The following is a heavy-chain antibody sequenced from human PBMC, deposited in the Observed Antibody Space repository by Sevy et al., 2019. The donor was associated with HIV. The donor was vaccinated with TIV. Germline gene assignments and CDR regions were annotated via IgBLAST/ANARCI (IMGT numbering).Heavy chain of an antibody. V-gene: IGHV3-21*01. Sequence: GGSLRLSCAASGFTFSYYNMNWVRQAPGKGLEWVSSISSGSSYIFYVDSVKGRFTISRDNAKDSLFLQMNSLRAEDTAVYYCARNLDYYASGPPDSXGRGTLVTVSS. CDR3: ARNLDYYASGPPDS. D-gene: IGHD3-10*01. J-gene: IGHJ4*02. CDR1: GFTFSYYN. CDR2: ISSGSSYI.